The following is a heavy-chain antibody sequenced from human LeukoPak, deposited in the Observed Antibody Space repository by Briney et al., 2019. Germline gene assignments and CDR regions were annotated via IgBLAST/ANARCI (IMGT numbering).Heavy chain of an antibody. D-gene: IGHD6-19*01. V-gene: IGHV3-30-3*01. CDR3: ARDETLKRIAVAGTGAFDI. Sequence: GRSLRLSCAASGFTFSSHAMHWVRQAPGKGLEWVAVISYDGSNKYYADSVKGRFTISRDNSKNTLYLQMNSLRAEDTAVYYCARDETLKRIAVAGTGAFDIWGQGTMVTVSS. CDR2: ISYDGSNK. CDR1: GFTFSSHA. J-gene: IGHJ3*02.